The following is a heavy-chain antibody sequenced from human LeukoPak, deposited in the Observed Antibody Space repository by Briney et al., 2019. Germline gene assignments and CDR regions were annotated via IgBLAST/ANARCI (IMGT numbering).Heavy chain of an antibody. D-gene: IGHD1-26*01. Sequence: GGSLRLSCAASGFTFSSYAMHWVRQAPGKGLGWVAVISYDGSNKYYADSVKGRFTISRDNSKNTLYLQMNSLRAEDTAVYYCARGSSGSYAYYFDYWGQGTLVTVSS. CDR2: ISYDGSNK. V-gene: IGHV3-30-3*01. J-gene: IGHJ4*02. CDR1: GFTFSSYA. CDR3: ARGSSGSYAYYFDY.